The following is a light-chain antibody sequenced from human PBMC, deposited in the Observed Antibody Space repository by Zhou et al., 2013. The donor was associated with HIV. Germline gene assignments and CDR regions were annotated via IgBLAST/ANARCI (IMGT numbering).Light chain of an antibody. CDR2: GTS. Sequence: EIVLTQSPGTLSLSPGERATLSCRPSQSVSSSYLAWYQQKPGQAPRLLIHGTSSRAIGIPDRFSGSGSGTDFTLTISRLEPEDFATYFCQHCDPHFTFGPGTTVDI. V-gene: IGKV3-20*01. J-gene: IGKJ3*01. CDR3: QHCDPHFT. CDR1: QSVSSSY.